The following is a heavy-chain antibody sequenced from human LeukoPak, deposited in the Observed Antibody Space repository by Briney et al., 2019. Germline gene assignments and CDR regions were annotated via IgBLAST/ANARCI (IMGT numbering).Heavy chain of an antibody. D-gene: IGHD5-18*01. J-gene: IGHJ4*02. CDR3: ARERVDTFMVNGKYYFDY. V-gene: IGHV3-48*03. Sequence: GGSLRLSCAASGFTFSIDEMNWVRHAPGKGLEWVSYISSSDNTLYYPDSVKGRFTISRDNPENSLYLQMNSLRAEDTAVYYCARERVDTFMVNGKYYFDYWGQGTLVTVSS. CDR2: ISSSDNTL. CDR1: GFTFSIDE.